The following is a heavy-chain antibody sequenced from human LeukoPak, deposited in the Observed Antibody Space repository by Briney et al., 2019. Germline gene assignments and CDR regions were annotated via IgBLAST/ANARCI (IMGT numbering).Heavy chain of an antibody. D-gene: IGHD1-1*01. J-gene: IGHJ5*02. CDR1: GASVSSGTYY. CDR3: AREGTAGTNLNWFDP. CDR2: VYSSGST. Sequence: SETLSLTCTVSGASVSSGTYYWTWIRQPPGKGLEWIGYVYSSGSTNYSPSLKSRVTMSLEMSKNQFSLRLSSVTAADTAVYYCAREGTAGTNLNWFDPWGQGTLVTVSS. V-gene: IGHV4-61*01.